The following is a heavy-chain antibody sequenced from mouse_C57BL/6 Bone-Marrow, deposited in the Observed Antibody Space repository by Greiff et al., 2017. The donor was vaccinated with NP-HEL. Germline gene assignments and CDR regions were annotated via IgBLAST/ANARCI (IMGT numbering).Heavy chain of an antibody. CDR3: ARGAY. CDR2: IYPGDGVT. Sequence: VQLQQSGAELVKPGASVKISCKASGYEFSNYWMNWVKQRPGKGLEWIGQIYPGDGVTNYNGQFKEKATLTADKSSSTAYMQLSRLTSEDSAVYFCARGAYWGQGTLVTVSA. J-gene: IGHJ3*01. V-gene: IGHV1-80*01. CDR1: GYEFSNYW.